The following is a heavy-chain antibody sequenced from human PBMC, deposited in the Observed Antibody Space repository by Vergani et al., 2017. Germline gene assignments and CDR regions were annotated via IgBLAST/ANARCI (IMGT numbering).Heavy chain of an antibody. Sequence: EVQVVESGGGLIKPGGSLRLSCVVSGITFKNAWINWVRQAPGKGLEWIGRIRSKNDGGTADYAAPLKGRFTISRDDSKDSEFLLVNNLKTEDTAVYFCYTDYHYYWGQGTLVTVSS. CDR2: IRSKNDGGTA. CDR3: YTDYHYY. CDR1: GITFKNAW. D-gene: IGHD4-11*01. V-gene: IGHV3-15*01. J-gene: IGHJ4*02.